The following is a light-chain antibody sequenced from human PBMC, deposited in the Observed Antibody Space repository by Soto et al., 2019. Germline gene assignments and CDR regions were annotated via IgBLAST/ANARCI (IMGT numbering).Light chain of an antibody. Sequence: QSVLTQPASVSGSPGQSITISCTGTSSDVGGYNLVSWYQQHPGKAPKLMIYEGSKRPSGVSNRFSGSKSGNTASLTISGLQAEDEADYYCCSYAGGSTYVFGGGTKVTVL. CDR3: CSYAGGSTYV. CDR1: SSDVGGYNL. V-gene: IGLV2-23*01. CDR2: EGS. J-gene: IGLJ2*01.